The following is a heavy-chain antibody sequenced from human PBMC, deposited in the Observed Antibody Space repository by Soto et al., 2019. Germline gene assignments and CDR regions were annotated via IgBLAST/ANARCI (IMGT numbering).Heavy chain of an antibody. J-gene: IGHJ5*02. CDR3: ARQSVRSTLYGNWFDP. Sequence: QLQLQESGPGLVKPSETVTLTCSVSGGSITSNGFFWGWVRQPPGKGLEWIGTIHHSGSSYYSPPLRNRVTISVDTSNNQVSLNLKSVTVADTAVYFCARQSVRSTLYGNWFDPWGQGSLVTVSS. CDR1: GGSITSNGFF. D-gene: IGHD4-17*01. CDR2: IHHSGSS. V-gene: IGHV4-39*01.